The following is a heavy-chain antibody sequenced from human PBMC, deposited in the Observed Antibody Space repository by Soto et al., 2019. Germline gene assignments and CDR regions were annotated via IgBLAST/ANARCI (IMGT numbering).Heavy chain of an antibody. CDR3: AKGDTTMITDYYAMDV. V-gene: IGHV3-23*01. CDR2: ISGSGGSE. J-gene: IGHJ6*02. CDR1: GFTFTSYA. Sequence: GGSLRLSCAVSGFTFTSYAMTWVRQAPGKGLEWVSAISGSGGSEFYADSVKGRFTISRDNSKNTLYLQMKSLRAEDTALYYCAKGDTTMITDYYAMDVWGQGATVTVSS. D-gene: IGHD5-18*01.